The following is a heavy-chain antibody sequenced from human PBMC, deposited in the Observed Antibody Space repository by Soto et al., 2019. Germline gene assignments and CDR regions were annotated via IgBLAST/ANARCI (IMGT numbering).Heavy chain of an antibody. D-gene: IGHD2-2*02. Sequence: QVQLVQSGAEVKKPGASVKVSCKASGYTFTSYGISWVRQAPGQGLGWRGWISAYNGKPNDAQKLQGRVTMTTDTSTSTAYMELRSLRSDDTAVYYCARVRGVVVPAAIGQIAAIRNYYGMDVWDQGTTVTVSS. CDR1: GYTFTSYG. V-gene: IGHV1-18*01. J-gene: IGHJ6*02. CDR3: ARVRGVVVPAAIGQIAAIRNYYGMDV. CDR2: ISAYNGKP.